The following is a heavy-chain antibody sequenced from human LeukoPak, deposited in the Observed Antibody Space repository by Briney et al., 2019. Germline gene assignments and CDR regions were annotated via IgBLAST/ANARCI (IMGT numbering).Heavy chain of an antibody. V-gene: IGHV4-39*07. J-gene: IGHJ4*02. CDR3: AREMVRGVISFDY. CDR2: IYYSGST. CDR1: GGSIGSFY. Sequence: SETLSLTCSVSGGSIGSFYWGWIRQPPGKGLEWIGSIYYSGSTYYNPSLESRVTISVDTSKNQFSLKLSSVTAADTAVYYCAREMVRGVISFDYWGQGTLVTVSS. D-gene: IGHD3-10*01.